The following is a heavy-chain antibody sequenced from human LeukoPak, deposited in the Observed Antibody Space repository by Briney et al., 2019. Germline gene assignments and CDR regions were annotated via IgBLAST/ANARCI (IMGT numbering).Heavy chain of an antibody. D-gene: IGHD6-13*01. CDR1: GGSISSHY. V-gene: IGHV4-59*11. Sequence: SETLSLTCTISGGSISSHYWSWIRQPPGKGLEWIGYMYYSESTNYNPSLKSRVTISVDTSKNQFSLKLSSVTAADTAVYYCASGASSPTDYWGQGTLVTVSS. CDR2: MYYSEST. J-gene: IGHJ4*02. CDR3: ASGASSPTDY.